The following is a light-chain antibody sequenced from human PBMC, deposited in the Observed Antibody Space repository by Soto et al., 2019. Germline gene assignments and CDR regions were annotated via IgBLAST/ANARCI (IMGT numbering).Light chain of an antibody. Sequence: DIQMTQSPSTLSASVGDRVTITCRASQSISSWLAWYQQKPGKAPKLLIYDASSLESGVPSRFSGSGSGTEFTLTISSLQPDGFATYYCQQYNSYSYFGPGT. CDR3: QQYNSYSY. CDR2: DAS. J-gene: IGKJ3*01. CDR1: QSISSW. V-gene: IGKV1-5*01.